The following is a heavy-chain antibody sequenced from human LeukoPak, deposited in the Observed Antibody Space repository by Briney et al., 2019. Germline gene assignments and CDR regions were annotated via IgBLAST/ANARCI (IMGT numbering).Heavy chain of an antibody. J-gene: IGHJ5*02. V-gene: IGHV1-2*06. Sequence: ASVKVSCKASGYTFTGYYVHWVRQAPGQGLEWMGRINPNSGATNYAQNFQGRVTMTRDTSISTAYMELRSLRSDDTAVYYCASHNGDYLIPWGQGTLVTVSS. CDR3: ASHNGDYLIP. D-gene: IGHD4-17*01. CDR2: INPNSGAT. CDR1: GYTFTGYY.